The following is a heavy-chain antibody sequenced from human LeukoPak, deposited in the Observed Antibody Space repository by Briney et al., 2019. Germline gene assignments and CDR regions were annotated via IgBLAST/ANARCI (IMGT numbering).Heavy chain of an antibody. CDR3: AICSSTRTHAFDI. D-gene: IGHD2-2*01. CDR2: IYHSGST. Sequence: SETLSLTCAVFGYSISSGYYWGWIRQPPGKGLEWIGSIYHSGSTYYNPSLKSRVTISVDTSKNQFSLKLSSVTAADTAVYYCAICSSTRTHAFDIWGQGTMVTVSS. J-gene: IGHJ3*02. V-gene: IGHV4-38-2*01. CDR1: GYSISSGYY.